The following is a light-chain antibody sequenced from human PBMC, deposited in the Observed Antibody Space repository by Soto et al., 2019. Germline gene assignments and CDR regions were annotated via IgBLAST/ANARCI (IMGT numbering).Light chain of an antibody. CDR1: QSVSSSY. CDR3: QHFSNSPSIT. J-gene: IGKJ5*01. Sequence: EIVLTQYPNTLSLSPGERATLSCRAIQSVSSSYLTWYQQKPGQAPRLLIYAASSRATGIPVRFSGSGSGTDFTLTISRLEPEDFAVYYCQHFSNSPSITFGQGTRLEIK. V-gene: IGKV3-20*01. CDR2: AAS.